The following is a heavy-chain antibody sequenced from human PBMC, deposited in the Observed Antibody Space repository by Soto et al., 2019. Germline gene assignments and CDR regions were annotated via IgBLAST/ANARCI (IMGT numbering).Heavy chain of an antibody. V-gene: IGHV1-69*04. J-gene: IGHJ5*02. CDR2: IIPILGIA. D-gene: IGHD2-2*01. CDR1: GGTFSSYT. Sequence: VKVSCKASGGTFSSYTISWVRQAPGQGLEWMGRIIPILGIANYAQKFQGRVTITADKSTSTAYMELRSLRSEDTAVYYCARDFDAGYCSSTSCYDDWFDPWGQGTLVTVSS. CDR3: ARDFDAGYCSSTSCYDDWFDP.